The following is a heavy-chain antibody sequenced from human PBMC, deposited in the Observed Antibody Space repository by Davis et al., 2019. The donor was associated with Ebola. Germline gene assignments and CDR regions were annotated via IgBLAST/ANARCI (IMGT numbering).Heavy chain of an antibody. J-gene: IGHJ5*02. CDR1: GGSISSSSYY. CDR2: IYYSGST. CDR3: ARRSRGGSGISWFDP. Sequence: MPSETLSLTCTVSGGSISSSSYYWGWIRQPPGKGLEWIGSIYYSGSTYYNPSLKSRVTISVDTSKNQFSLKLSSVTAADTAVYYCARRSRGGSGISWFDPWGQGTLVTVSS. D-gene: IGHD3-10*01. V-gene: IGHV4-39*01.